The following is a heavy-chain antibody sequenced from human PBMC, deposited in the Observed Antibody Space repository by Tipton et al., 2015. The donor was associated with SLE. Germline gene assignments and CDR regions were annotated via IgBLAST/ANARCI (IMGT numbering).Heavy chain of an antibody. Sequence: TLSLTCTVSGGSISSDYWSWIRQPPGKGLEWIGYVYYSGSTNYNPPLKSRVTISVETSKSQFSLKLNSVDAADTAVYYCARLIAVSNTVDWFDPWGQGTLVTVSS. V-gene: IGHV4-59*08. CDR2: VYYSGST. J-gene: IGHJ5*02. CDR1: GGSISSDY. CDR3: ARLIAVSNTVDWFDP. D-gene: IGHD6-19*01.